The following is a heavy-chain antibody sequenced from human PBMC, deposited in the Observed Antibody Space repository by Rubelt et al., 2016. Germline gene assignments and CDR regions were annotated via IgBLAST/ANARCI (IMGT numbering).Heavy chain of an antibody. Sequence: EVQLVESGGGLIQPGGSLKLSCTASGFSVSRSYMYWVRQAPGKGLEWVSVIYRGGSTYYADPVKGRFTISRDDSKNTLYFQMNSLRAEDTAVYYCVRDSSGYLGPLDYWGQGTLVTVSS. D-gene: IGHD3-22*01. CDR1: GFSVSRSY. J-gene: IGHJ4*02. V-gene: IGHV3-53*01. CDR2: IYRGGST. CDR3: VRDSSGYLGPLDY.